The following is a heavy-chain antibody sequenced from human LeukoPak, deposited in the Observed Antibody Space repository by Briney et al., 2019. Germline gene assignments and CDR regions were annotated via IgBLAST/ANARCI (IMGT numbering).Heavy chain of an antibody. CDR2: IIPIFGTA. D-gene: IGHD3-22*01. CDR1: GYTFTSYD. V-gene: IGHV1-69*06. Sequence: GASVKVSCKASGYTFTSYDINWVRQAPGQGLEWMGGIIPIFGTANYAQKFQGRVTITADKSTSTAYMELSSLRSEDTAVYYCAGYQRYYYYYMDVWGKGTTVTISS. J-gene: IGHJ6*03. CDR3: AGYQRYYYYYMDV.